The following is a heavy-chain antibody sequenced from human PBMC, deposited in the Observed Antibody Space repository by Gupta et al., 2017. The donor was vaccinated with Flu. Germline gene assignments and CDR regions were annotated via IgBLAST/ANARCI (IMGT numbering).Heavy chain of an antibody. Sequence: NSWVLQAAGKGLAWVSVITTIGGNTYYADSVKGLFTISRDDSKNTLYLQMNSLRAEDTAVYFCAKVGYCSSTSCSPDYWGQGTLVTVSS. V-gene: IGHV3-23*01. CDR3: AKVGYCSSTSCSPDY. J-gene: IGHJ4*02. CDR2: ITTIGGNT. D-gene: IGHD2-2*01.